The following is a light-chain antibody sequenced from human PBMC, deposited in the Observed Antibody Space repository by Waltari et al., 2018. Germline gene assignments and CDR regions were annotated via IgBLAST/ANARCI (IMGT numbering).Light chain of an antibody. CDR2: ATS. Sequence: QSVLTQPPSVSGAPGQRVTISCTGSSSNIGAGYDVHWYQQLPGTVPKLLRYATSMRPSGVPDRFSGSKSGTSASLAITGLQAEEEADDYCQSYDSCLSEWVFGGGTKLTVL. CDR1: SSNIGAGYD. CDR3: QSYDSCLSEWV. J-gene: IGLJ2*01. V-gene: IGLV1-40*01.